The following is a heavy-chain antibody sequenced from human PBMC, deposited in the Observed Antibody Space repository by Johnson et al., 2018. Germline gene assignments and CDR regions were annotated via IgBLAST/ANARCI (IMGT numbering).Heavy chain of an antibody. Sequence: QVQLVQSGAEVKKPGASVKVSCTASGYTFTSYAMHWVRQAPGQRLEWMGWLIPIFGTANYAQKFQGRVTMTRNTSRSTTYRELSSLSPEETHVYYCGRDPMDVWGKGTTVTVSS. CDR1: GYTFTSYA. CDR2: LIPIFGTA. V-gene: IGHV1-3*01. J-gene: IGHJ6*03. CDR3: GRDPMDV.